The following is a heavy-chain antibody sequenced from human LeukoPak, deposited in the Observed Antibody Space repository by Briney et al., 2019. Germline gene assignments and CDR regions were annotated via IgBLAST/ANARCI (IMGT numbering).Heavy chain of an antibody. CDR2: IKSKTDGGTT. CDR3: GGSGADY. Sequence: PGGSLRLSCAASGFTFSNAWMSWVRQAPGKGLEWIGRIKSKTDGGTTDYAAPVQGRFAISRDDSKNTVYLQMNSLKTEDTAIYYCGGSGADYWGQGTLVTVSS. D-gene: IGHD3-10*01. J-gene: IGHJ4*02. CDR1: GFTFSNAW. V-gene: IGHV3-15*01.